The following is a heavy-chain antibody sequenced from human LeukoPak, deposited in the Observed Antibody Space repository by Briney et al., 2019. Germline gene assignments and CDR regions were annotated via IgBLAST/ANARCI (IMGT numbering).Heavy chain of an antibody. Sequence: GGSPRLSCAASGFTFSSYWMHWVRQAPGKGLVWVSRIKSDGSTNYSDSVKGRFTISRDNAKNTLSLQMNSLRAEDTGVYYCARAPSEIGGYYPEYFRHWGQGTLVTVSS. D-gene: IGHD3-22*01. CDR2: IKSDGST. J-gene: IGHJ1*01. CDR3: ARAPSEIGGYYPEYFRH. V-gene: IGHV3-74*01. CDR1: GFTFSSYW.